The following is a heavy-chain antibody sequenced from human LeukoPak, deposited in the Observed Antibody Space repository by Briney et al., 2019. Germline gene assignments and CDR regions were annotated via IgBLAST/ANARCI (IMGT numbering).Heavy chain of an antibody. CDR1: GFTFSSYW. Sequence: TGGSLRLSCAASGFTFSSYWMSWVRQAPGKGLEWVANIKQDGSEKYYVDSVKGRFTISRDNAKNSLYLQMNSLRAEDTAVYYCARDSPPLGVVIPFDYWGQGTLVTVSS. J-gene: IGHJ4*02. V-gene: IGHV3-7*01. CDR2: IKQDGSEK. CDR3: ARDSPPLGVVIPFDY. D-gene: IGHD3-3*01.